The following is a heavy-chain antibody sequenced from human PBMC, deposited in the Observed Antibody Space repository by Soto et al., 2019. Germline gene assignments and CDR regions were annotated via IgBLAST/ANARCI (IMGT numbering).Heavy chain of an antibody. CDR1: NGSIGSYH. CDR3: GRGPARRGDAPDI. V-gene: IGHV4-59*01. D-gene: IGHD1-26*01. J-gene: IGHJ3*02. CDR2: VSHSGFT. Sequence: PSETLSLTGSVSNGSIGSYHWGWIRQSPGKGLEWIGSVSHSGFTKYDTSLKGRVTISEDTFKNQLSLSVDSVTAADTSLYFCGRGPARRGDAPDIRCRGTMLTASS.